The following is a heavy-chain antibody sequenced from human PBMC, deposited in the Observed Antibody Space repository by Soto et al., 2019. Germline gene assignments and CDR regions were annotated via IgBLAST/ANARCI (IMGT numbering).Heavy chain of an antibody. CDR1: GFTVSSNS. Sequence: EVQLVESGGGLVQPGGSLRLSCAASGFTVSSNSMTWVRQAPGKGLEWVSFLYTGGSTYYSDSVKGRFTISRDNSKNTLYLQISSLRAEDTAVYYCAREWSYGAFGYWGQGTLVTVSS. CDR3: AREWSYGAFGY. CDR2: LYTGGST. J-gene: IGHJ4*02. D-gene: IGHD5-18*01. V-gene: IGHV3-66*01.